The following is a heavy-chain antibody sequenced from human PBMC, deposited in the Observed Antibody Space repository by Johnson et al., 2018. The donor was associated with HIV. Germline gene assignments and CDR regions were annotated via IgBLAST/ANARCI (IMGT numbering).Heavy chain of an antibody. CDR1: GFVFSDSH. Sequence: QVQLVESGGDLVKPGGSLRLSCVASGFVFSDSHMSWIRQAPGKGLEWISYISSSGSTIYYADSVKGRFTISRDNAKNSLYLQINSLRAEDTSLYYFVFGEDYYDSGGHHHGPAAFDFWGLGTMVTVSS. D-gene: IGHD3-22*01. CDR2: ISSSGSTI. J-gene: IGHJ3*01. V-gene: IGHV3-11*04. CDR3: VFGEDYYDSGGHHHGPAAFDF.